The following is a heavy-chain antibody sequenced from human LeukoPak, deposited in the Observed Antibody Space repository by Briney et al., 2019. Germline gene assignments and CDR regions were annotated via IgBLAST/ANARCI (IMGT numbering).Heavy chain of an antibody. Sequence: GGSLRLSCAASGITFSDHYMSWIRQAPGKGLEWLSYISSGGDSIYYADSVKGRFTISRDNAKNSVSLQMNSLRAEDTAVYYCASGSYGSGFYYFYYMDVWGKGTTVTVSS. V-gene: IGHV3-11*04. CDR3: ASGSYGSGFYYFYYMDV. CDR1: GITFSDHY. D-gene: IGHD3-10*01. J-gene: IGHJ6*03. CDR2: ISSGGDSI.